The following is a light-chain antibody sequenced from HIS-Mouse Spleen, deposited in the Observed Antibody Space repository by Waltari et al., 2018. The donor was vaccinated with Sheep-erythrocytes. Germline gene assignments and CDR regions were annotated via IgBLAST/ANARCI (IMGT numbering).Light chain of an antibody. Sequence: SSELTQDPAVSVALGQTVRITCQGDSLRSYYASWFQQKPGQAPVLVIYGKNNRPSGIPDRFSGSSSGNTASLTITGALAEDEADFYCNSRDSSGNHLGVVFGGGTKLTVL. CDR3: NSRDSSGNHLGVV. J-gene: IGLJ2*01. CDR2: GKN. CDR1: SLRSYY. V-gene: IGLV3-19*01.